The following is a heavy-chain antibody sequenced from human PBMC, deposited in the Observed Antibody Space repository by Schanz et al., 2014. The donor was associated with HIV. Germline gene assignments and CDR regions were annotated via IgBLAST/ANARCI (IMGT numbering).Heavy chain of an antibody. CDR1: GFTFSSYG. J-gene: IGHJ5*02. CDR2: ISYDGTNE. Sequence: QVQLVESGGGVVQPGRSLRLSCAASGFTFSSYGIHWVRQAPGKGLEWVAVISYDGTNEYYADSVKGRFTVSRDNSKNTLYLQMNSLRAEDTAVYYCARGEDWPGGASDHWGQGTLVIVS. CDR3: ARGEDWPGGASDH. V-gene: IGHV3-30*03. D-gene: IGHD1-26*01.